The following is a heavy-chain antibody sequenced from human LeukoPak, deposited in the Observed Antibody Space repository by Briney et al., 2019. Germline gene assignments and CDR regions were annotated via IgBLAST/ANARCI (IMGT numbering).Heavy chain of an antibody. CDR2: IYYSGST. V-gene: IGHV4-59*01. J-gene: IGHJ2*01. CDR1: GGSTSSYY. CDR3: ATDYYDSSGYPLWYFDL. Sequence: SETLSLTCTVSGGSTSSYYWSWIRQPPGKGLEWIGYIYYSGSTNYNPSLKSRVTISVDTSKNQFSLKLSSVTAADTAVYYCATDYYDSSGYPLWYFDLWGRGTLVTVSS. D-gene: IGHD3-22*01.